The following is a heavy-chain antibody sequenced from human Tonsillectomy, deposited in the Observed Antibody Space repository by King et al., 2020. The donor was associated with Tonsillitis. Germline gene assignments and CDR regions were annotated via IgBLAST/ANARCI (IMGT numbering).Heavy chain of an antibody. Sequence: VQLVQSGGGLVQPGGSLRLSCAASGFTLSSYAMSWVRQAPGKGLEWVSAVSGSGGSTFYAHSVKGRFTISRDNSKNTLFLQMNSLRVEDTAVYYCAKIPHFSGTYDYYYGMDVWGQGTTVTVSS. CDR1: GFTLSSYA. CDR3: AKIPHFSGTYDYYYGMDV. CDR2: VSGSGGST. D-gene: IGHD1-26*01. V-gene: IGHV3-23*04. J-gene: IGHJ6*02.